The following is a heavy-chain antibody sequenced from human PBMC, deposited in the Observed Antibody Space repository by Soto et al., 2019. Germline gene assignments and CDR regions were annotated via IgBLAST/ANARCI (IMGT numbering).Heavy chain of an antibody. Sequence: VSGPTLVNPTQTLTLTCTFARFSLRTSGVGVGWIRQPPGKALEWLALIYWDDDKRYSPSLKSRLTITKDTSKNQVVLTMTNMDPVDTATYYCAHTAQATYGYGYYFDYWGQGTLVTVSS. J-gene: IGHJ4*02. V-gene: IGHV2-5*02. CDR2: IYWDDDK. D-gene: IGHD5-18*01. CDR1: RFSLRTSGVG. CDR3: AHTAQATYGYGYYFDY.